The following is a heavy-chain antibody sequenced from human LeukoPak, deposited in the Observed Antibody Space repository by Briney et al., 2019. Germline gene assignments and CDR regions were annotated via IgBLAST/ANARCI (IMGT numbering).Heavy chain of an antibody. CDR3: AAGYCSGGSCYSAIDY. J-gene: IGHJ4*02. V-gene: IGHV1-18*01. CDR1: GYTFTSYG. Sequence: ASVKVSCKASGYTFTSYGISWVRQAPGQGLEWMGWISAYNGNTNYAQKLQGRVTMTRDTSTSTVYMELSSLRSEDTAVYYCAAGYCSGGSCYSAIDYWGQGTLVSVSS. D-gene: IGHD2-15*01. CDR2: ISAYNGNT.